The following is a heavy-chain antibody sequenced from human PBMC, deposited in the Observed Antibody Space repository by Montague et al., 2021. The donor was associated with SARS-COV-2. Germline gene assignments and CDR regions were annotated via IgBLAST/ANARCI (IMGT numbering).Heavy chain of an antibody. D-gene: IGHD3-9*01. CDR1: SGSISNYY. CDR2: VCSSGST. Sequence: SETLSLTCAVSSGSISNYYWSWIRQPPGKGLEWIGYVCSSGSTNYNPSLEGRVTMSVDTSKNQFSLKLISVTAADTAVYYCARVRYSDDWTFDYWGQGTLVTVSS. J-gene: IGHJ4*02. V-gene: IGHV4-59*13. CDR3: ARVRYSDDWTFDY.